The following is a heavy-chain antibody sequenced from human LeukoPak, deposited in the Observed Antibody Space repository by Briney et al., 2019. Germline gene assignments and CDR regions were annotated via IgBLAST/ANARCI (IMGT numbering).Heavy chain of an antibody. J-gene: IGHJ5*02. Sequence: ASVTVSCKASGYTFTSYYMHWVRQAPGQGLEWMGIINPSGGSTSYAQKFQGRVTMTRDTSTSTVYMELSSLRSEDTAVYYCARAGIAAAGGSWFDPWGQGTLVTVSS. V-gene: IGHV1-46*01. D-gene: IGHD6-13*01. CDR3: ARAGIAAAGGSWFDP. CDR1: GYTFTSYY. CDR2: INPSGGST.